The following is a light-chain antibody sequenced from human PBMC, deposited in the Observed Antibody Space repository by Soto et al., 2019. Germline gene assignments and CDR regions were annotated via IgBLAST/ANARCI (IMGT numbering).Light chain of an antibody. J-gene: IGKJ5*01. CDR2: DAS. Sequence: EIVLTQSPGTLSLSPCERATLSCSATESVVSNYLAWYQLKPGQAPRLLIYDASNRATGIPARFSGSGSGTEFTLTISSLQPDDFATYYCQQYNSYSYTFGQGTRLEIK. CDR1: ESVVSNY. CDR3: QQYNSYSYT. V-gene: IGKV3-20*01.